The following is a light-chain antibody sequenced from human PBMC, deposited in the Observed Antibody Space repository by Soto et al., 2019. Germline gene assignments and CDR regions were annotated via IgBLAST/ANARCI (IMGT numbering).Light chain of an antibody. CDR3: QQSYSTPFT. CDR1: QSISSY. J-gene: IGKJ5*01. CDR2: AAS. V-gene: IGKV1-39*01. Sequence: DIQMTQSPSSLSASVGDRVTITCRASQSISSYLNWYQQKPGKAPKLLIYAASSLQSGVPSRFSGSGSGTDFTLTISSLQPEDFATYYCQQSYSTPFTFGQGTRPAVK.